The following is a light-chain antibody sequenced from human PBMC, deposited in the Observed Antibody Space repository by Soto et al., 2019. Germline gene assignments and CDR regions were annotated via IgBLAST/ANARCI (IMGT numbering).Light chain of an antibody. CDR2: DAS. CDR3: QQRNNWPPVT. CDR1: QSVSRH. J-gene: IGKJ4*01. V-gene: IGKV3-11*01. Sequence: EIVLTQSPATLSLSPGERATLSCRASQSVSRHLAWYQQKPGQAPRLLIYDASNRATGIPARFSGSGSWTDFPLTISSLEAEDFAVYYCQQRNNWPPVTFGGGTKVEIK.